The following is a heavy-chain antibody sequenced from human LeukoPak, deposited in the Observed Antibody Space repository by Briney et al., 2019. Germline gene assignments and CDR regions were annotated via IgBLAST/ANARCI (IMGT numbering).Heavy chain of an antibody. CDR2: IYPGDSET. CDR3: AKHLIAASATNRSPFDV. CDR1: GYSFTNYW. Sequence: GESLKISCXGSGYSFTNYWIGWVRQMPGEGLEWMGIIYPGDSETTYSPAFRGQVTISADKSINTAYLQWSSLKASDTAMYYCAKHLIAASATNRSPFDVWGQGTMVTVSS. J-gene: IGHJ3*01. V-gene: IGHV5-51*01. D-gene: IGHD6-13*01.